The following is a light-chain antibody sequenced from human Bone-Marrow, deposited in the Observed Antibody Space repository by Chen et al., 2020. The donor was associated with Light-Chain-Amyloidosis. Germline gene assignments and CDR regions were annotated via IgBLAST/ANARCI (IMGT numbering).Light chain of an antibody. Sequence: QSALTQPASVPGSPGQSITISCTGTSSDVGGYNYVSWYQQHPGKAPKLMIYDVSNRPSGVSNRFSGSKSGTSAFLAISGLRSEDEADYYCAAWDGSLSGYVFGTGTKVIVL. J-gene: IGLJ1*01. CDR2: DVS. CDR1: SSDVGGYNY. V-gene: IGLV2-14*01. CDR3: AAWDGSLSGYV.